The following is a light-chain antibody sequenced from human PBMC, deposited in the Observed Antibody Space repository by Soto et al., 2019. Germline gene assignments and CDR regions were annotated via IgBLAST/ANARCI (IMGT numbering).Light chain of an antibody. CDR2: SNN. J-gene: IGLJ2*01. V-gene: IGLV1-44*01. CDR1: SSNIGSNT. CDR3: AAWDDSLNGYVV. Sequence: QSVLTQQPSASGTPGQRVTISCSGSSSNIGSNTVNWYQQLPGTAPKLLIYSNNQRPSGVPDRFSGSKSGTSASLAISGLQSEDEADYYCAAWDDSLNGYVVFGGWTKLTVL.